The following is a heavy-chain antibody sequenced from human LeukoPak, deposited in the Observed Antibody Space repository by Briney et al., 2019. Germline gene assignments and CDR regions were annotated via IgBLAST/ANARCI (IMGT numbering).Heavy chain of an antibody. CDR3: AREHSSSWLKPTQYYFDY. CDR1: GGSFSGYY. Sequence: SETLSLTCAVYGGSFSGYYWSWIRQPPGKGLERIGEINHSGSTNYNPSLKSRVTISVDTSKNQFSLKLSSVTAADTAVYYCAREHSSSWLKPTQYYFDYWGQGTLVTVSS. J-gene: IGHJ4*02. D-gene: IGHD6-13*01. V-gene: IGHV4-34*01. CDR2: INHSGST.